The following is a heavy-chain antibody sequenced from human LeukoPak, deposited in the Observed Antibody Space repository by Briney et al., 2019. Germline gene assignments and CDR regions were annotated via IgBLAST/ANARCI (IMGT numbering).Heavy chain of an antibody. CDR3: ARQAVTIFGVVPLDV. J-gene: IGHJ6*02. CDR1: GGSISSYY. Sequence: SETLSLTCTVSGGSISSYYWSWIRQPPGKGLEWIGYIYYSGSTNYNPSLKSRFTISVDTSKNQFSLKLSSVTAADTAVYYCARQAVTIFGVVPLDVWGQGTTVTVSS. V-gene: IGHV4-59*08. CDR2: IYYSGST. D-gene: IGHD3-3*01.